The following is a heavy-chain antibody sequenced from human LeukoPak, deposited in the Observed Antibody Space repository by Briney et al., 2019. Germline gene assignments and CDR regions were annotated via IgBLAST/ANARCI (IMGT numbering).Heavy chain of an antibody. D-gene: IGHD4/OR15-4a*01. V-gene: IGHV4-59*01. CDR3: ARGAHGSPNR. Sequence: SETLSLTCTLSGGSISTYYWSWIRQPPGKGLEWIGYIYHSGSTNYNPSLKSRVTISVDTSKNQFSLKLSSVTAADTAVYYCARGAHGSPNRWGQGTLVTVSS. CDR1: GGSISTYY. CDR2: IYHSGST. J-gene: IGHJ4*02.